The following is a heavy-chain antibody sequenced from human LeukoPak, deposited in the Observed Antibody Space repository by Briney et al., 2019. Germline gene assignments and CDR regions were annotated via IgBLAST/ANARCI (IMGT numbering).Heavy chain of an antibody. Sequence: PSETLSHTCTVSGGSIRSYHWNWIRPPPGKRLDWIGHIYYSRSTNYNPSLKSRVTISVDTSKNQFSLKLSYVTAANTAVYYLPSRSSIWRGYQASLYYFESWGQGTLVTASS. J-gene: IGHJ4*02. D-gene: IGHD3-3*01. CDR2: IYYSRST. V-gene: IGHV4-59*01. CDR3: PSRSSIWRGYQASLYYFES. CDR1: GGSIRSYH.